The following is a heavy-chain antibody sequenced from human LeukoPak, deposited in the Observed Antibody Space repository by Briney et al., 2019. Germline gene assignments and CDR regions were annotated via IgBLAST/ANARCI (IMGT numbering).Heavy chain of an antibody. Sequence: SETLSLTCTVSSGSISSYYWSWIRQPPGKGLEWIGYIYYSGSTNYNPSLKSRVTISVDTSKNQFSLNLSSVTAADTAVYYCARDSGWYYFDYWGQGTLVTVSS. V-gene: IGHV4-59*01. CDR2: IYYSGST. CDR1: SGSISSYY. D-gene: IGHD6-19*01. J-gene: IGHJ4*02. CDR3: ARDSGWYYFDY.